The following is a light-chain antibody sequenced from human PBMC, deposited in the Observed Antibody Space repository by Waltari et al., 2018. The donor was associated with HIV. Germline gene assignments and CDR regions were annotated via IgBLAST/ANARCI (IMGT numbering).Light chain of an antibody. J-gene: IGLJ3*02. CDR1: DSYIGNHT. V-gene: IGLV1-47*02. CDR2: DNS. CDR3: ATWSARLSAWV. Sequence: QSLLTQPPSASAAPGQRGNISCSGSDSYIGNHTIYWYQQVAGTAPKLVIYDNSHRPSGVRDRFSGSMSSISAALAITALRSEDEALYCGATWSARLSAWVFGGGTILTVL.